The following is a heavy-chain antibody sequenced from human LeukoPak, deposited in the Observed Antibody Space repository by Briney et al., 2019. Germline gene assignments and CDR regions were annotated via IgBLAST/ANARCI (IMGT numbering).Heavy chain of an antibody. D-gene: IGHD2-2*01. CDR2: IKQDGSEK. CDR3: ARELGYCSSTSCYDYFDY. CDR1: GFTFSSYA. Sequence: PGGSLRLSCAASGFTFSSYAMSWVRQAPGKGLEWVANIKQDGSEKYYVDSVKGRFTISRDNAKNSLYLQMNSLRAEDTAVYYCARELGYCSSTSCYDYFDYWGQGTLVTVSS. V-gene: IGHV3-7*03. J-gene: IGHJ4*02.